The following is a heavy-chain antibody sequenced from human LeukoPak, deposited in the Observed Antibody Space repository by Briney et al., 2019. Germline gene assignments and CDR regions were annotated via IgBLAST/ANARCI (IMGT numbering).Heavy chain of an antibody. CDR2: INPSGGST. J-gene: IGHJ4*02. CDR3: ARDLWWDYYDSSGLGY. Sequence: GASVKVSCKASGYTFTSYYMHWVRQAPGQGLEWMGIINPSGGSTSYAQKFQGRVTMTRDTSTSTVYMELSSLRSEDTAVYYCARDLWWDYYDSSGLGYWGQGTLVTVSS. V-gene: IGHV1-46*01. D-gene: IGHD3-22*01. CDR1: GYTFTSYY.